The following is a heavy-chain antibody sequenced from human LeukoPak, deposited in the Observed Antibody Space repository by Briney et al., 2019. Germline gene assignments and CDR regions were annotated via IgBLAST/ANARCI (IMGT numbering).Heavy chain of an antibody. V-gene: IGHV3-33*01. CDR3: ARDGTTVSDRLDY. D-gene: IGHD4-17*01. CDR2: IWYDGSNK. J-gene: IGHJ4*02. Sequence: GGSLRLSCAASGFTFSSYGMHWVRQAPGKGLEWVAVIWYDGSNKYYADSVKGRFAISRDNSKNTLYLQMNSLRAEDTAVYYCARDGTTVSDRLDYWGQGTLVTVSS. CDR1: GFTFSSYG.